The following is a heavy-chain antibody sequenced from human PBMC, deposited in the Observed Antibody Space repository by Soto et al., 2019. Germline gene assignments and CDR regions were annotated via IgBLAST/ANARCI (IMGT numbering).Heavy chain of an antibody. D-gene: IGHD6-19*01. CDR3: ARDPVGIAGAGRGLGGMDV. V-gene: IGHV6-1*01. Sequence: SQTLSLTCVISGDSVSSNSAAWNWIRQSPSRGLEWLGRTYYRSKWYNDYAVSVKSRITINPDTSKNQCSLQLNSVTPEDTAVYYCARDPVGIAGAGRGLGGMDVWGQGATVDVSS. J-gene: IGHJ6*02. CDR1: GDSVSSNSAA. CDR2: TYYRSKWYN.